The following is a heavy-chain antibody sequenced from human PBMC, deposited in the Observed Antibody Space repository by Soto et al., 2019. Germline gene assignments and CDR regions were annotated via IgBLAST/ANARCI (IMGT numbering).Heavy chain of an antibody. CDR3: ARDLRERLWFGEVDV. CDR1: GGTFSSYA. D-gene: IGHD3-10*01. CDR2: IIPIFGTA. V-gene: IGHV1-69*05. J-gene: IGHJ6*02. Sequence: QVQLVQSGAEVKKPGSSVKVSCKASGGTFSSYAISWVRQAPGQGLEWMGGIIPIFGTANYAQKFQGRVTITSDDSTSTTYMELSSLRSEDTAVYYCARDLRERLWFGEVDVWGQGTTVTVSS.